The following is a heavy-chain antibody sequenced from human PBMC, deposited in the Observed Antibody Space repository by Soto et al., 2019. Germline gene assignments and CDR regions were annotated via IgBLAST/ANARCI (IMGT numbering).Heavy chain of an antibody. CDR1: GYTFTGYY. D-gene: IGHD6-13*01. CDR3: ARVPPSSSWIQKYCQH. Sequence: ASVKVSCKASGYTFTGYYMHWVRQAPGQGLEWMGWINPNSGGTNYAQKFQGRVTMTRDTSISTAYMELSRLRSDDTAVYYCARVPPSSSWIQKYCQHWGQGTLVTVSS. J-gene: IGHJ1*01. V-gene: IGHV1-2*02. CDR2: INPNSGGT.